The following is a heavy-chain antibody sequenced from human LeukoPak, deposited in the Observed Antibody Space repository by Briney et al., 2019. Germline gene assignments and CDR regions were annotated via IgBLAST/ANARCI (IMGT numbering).Heavy chain of an antibody. CDR3: ARLGGGGAFDI. CDR1: GGSICSYY. Sequence: SETLSLLCTVSGGSICSYYWSWIRQPPGKGLEGIGYIYTSGSTNYNPSLKSRVTISVDTSKNQFSLKLSSVTAADTAVYYCARLGGGGAFDIWGQGTMVTVSS. CDR2: IYTSGST. V-gene: IGHV4-4*09. D-gene: IGHD3-10*01. J-gene: IGHJ3*02.